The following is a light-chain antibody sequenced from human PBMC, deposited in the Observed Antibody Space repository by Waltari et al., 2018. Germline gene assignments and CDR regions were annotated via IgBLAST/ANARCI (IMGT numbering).Light chain of an antibody. CDR2: WAS. CDR1: QSVLYSANNNNS. CDR3: QRYYSPHPP. Sequence: DIVMIQSPDPLAVPLRERATTNCKSSQSVLYSANNNNSLAQYHQEPGQPPKLLIYWASTRGTGVPYRFSGSGSGTDFTLTISGLQAEDVAVYYWQRYYSPHPPFGGGTKVEIK. V-gene: IGKV4-1*01. J-gene: IGKJ4*01.